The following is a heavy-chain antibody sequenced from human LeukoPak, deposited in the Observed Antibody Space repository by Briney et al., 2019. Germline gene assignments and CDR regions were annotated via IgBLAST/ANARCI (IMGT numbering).Heavy chain of an antibody. J-gene: IGHJ4*02. Sequence: SETLSLTCTVSGGSFTSDNYYWNWIRQPAGKGLEWIGRIYTNGGASYNPSLKSRVTISIDASKNQSSLKLSSVTAADTAVYYCAREPPGYWGQGILVTVSS. V-gene: IGHV4-61*02. CDR3: AREPPGY. CDR1: GGSFTSDNYY. CDR2: IYTNGGA.